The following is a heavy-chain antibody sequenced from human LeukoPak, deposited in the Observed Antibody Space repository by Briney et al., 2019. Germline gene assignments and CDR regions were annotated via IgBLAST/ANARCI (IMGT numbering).Heavy chain of an antibody. J-gene: IGHJ4*02. CDR1: GFTFSSYA. CDR2: ISGSGDNT. V-gene: IGHV3-23*01. CDR3: AKGSYYDSSGPFYFDY. D-gene: IGHD3-22*01. Sequence: GGSLRLSCAASGFTFSSYAMSWVRQAPGKGLEWVSGISGSGDNTYYADSVKGRFTISRDNSKNTLYVQVNSLGTEDTAAYYCAKGSYYDSSGPFYFDYWGQGTLVTVSS.